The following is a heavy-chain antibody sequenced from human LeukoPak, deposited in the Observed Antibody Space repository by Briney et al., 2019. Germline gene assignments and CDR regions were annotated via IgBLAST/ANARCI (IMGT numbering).Heavy chain of an antibody. CDR1: GYTFTGYY. V-gene: IGHV1-2*02. Sequence: ASVKVPCKASGYTFTGYYMHWVRQAPGQGLEWMGWINPNSGGTNYAQKFQGRATMTRDTSISTAYMELSRLRSDDTAVYYCASSPSYGSGWGNYYYYYYVDVWGKGTTVTVSS. J-gene: IGHJ6*03. CDR3: ASSPSYGSGWGNYYYYYYVDV. CDR2: INPNSGGT. D-gene: IGHD6-19*01.